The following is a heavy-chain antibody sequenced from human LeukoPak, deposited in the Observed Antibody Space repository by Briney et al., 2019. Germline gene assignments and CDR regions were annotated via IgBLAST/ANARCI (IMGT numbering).Heavy chain of an antibody. J-gene: IGHJ3*02. CDR2: IYYSGST. D-gene: IGHD3-22*01. Sequence: PSETLSLTCTVSGGSISSYYWSRIRQPTGKGLEWIGYIYYSGSTNYNPSLKSRVTISVDTSKNQFSLKLSSVTAADTAVYYCAREYYDRAGAFDIWGQGTMVTVSS. CDR1: GGSISSYY. CDR3: AREYYDRAGAFDI. V-gene: IGHV4-59*01.